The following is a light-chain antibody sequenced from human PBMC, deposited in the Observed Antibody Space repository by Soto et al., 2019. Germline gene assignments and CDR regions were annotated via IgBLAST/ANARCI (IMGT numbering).Light chain of an antibody. J-gene: IGKJ4*01. CDR3: HQRSNWPPLT. CDR1: QSVGGY. Sequence: EIVLTQSPATLSLSPGERATLSCRASQSVGGYLDWYQQKPGQAPRLLIYDASIRASGIPARFSGSGSGTDFPLTISSLEPEDLAVYYCHQRSNWPPLTFGGGTKVEIK. CDR2: DAS. V-gene: IGKV3-11*01.